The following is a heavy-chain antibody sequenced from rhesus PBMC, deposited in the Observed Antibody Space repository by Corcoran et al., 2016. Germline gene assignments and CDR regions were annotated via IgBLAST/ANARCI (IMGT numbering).Heavy chain of an antibody. CDR1: GGSITGYY. CDR2: MYRNRAST. J-gene: IGHJ5-1*01. V-gene: IGHV4-73*01. D-gene: IGHD2-2*01. CDR3: ARDICTSTTCYVSYDV. Sequence: QVKLQQWGEGLVKPSETLSLTCAVYGGSITGYYLSWIRQPPGKGLEWIGNMYRNRASTNYHTYHKNRVTILKDTSKTQFSLRLSYVTAATTAVYYCARDICTSTTCYVSYDVWGPGVLVTVSS.